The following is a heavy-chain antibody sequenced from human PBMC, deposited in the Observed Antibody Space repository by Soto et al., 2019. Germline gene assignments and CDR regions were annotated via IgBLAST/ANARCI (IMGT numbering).Heavy chain of an antibody. V-gene: IGHV3-23*01. CDR3: AKYQPMTQPRPYFDY. Sequence: EVQLLESGGDLIQPGGSLRLSCAASGFTFSSYAMSWVRQAPGKGLGWVSAISSSGGSTFYADSVKGRFTISRDNSRNTLYLQMNSLRAEDTAIYYCAKYQPMTQPRPYFDYWGQGTPVTLSS. CDR1: GFTFSSYA. J-gene: IGHJ4*02. CDR2: ISSSGGST. D-gene: IGHD3-22*01.